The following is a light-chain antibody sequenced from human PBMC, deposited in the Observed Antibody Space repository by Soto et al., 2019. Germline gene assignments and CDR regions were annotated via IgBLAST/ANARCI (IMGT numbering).Light chain of an antibody. CDR2: LNSDGSH. CDR3: QTWGTGIQGV. Sequence: QLVLTQSPSASASLGASVTLTCTLSSGHSSYAIAWHQQQPEKGPRYLMKLNSDGSHSKGDGIPDRFSGSSSGAERYLTIPGLQSEDEADYYCQTWGTGIQGVFGGGTKLTVL. CDR1: SGHSSYA. J-gene: IGLJ3*02. V-gene: IGLV4-69*01.